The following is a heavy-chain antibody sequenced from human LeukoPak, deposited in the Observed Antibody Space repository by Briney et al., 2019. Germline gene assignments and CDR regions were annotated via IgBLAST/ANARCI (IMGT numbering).Heavy chain of an antibody. Sequence: SETLSLTCTVSGGSISSYYWSWIRQPPGKGLEWIGYIYYSGSTNYNPSLKSRVTISVDTSKNQFSLKLSSVTAADTAVYYCARESLGYGRNPFDYWGQGTLVTVPS. D-gene: IGHD4-23*01. CDR2: IYYSGST. J-gene: IGHJ4*02. CDR3: ARESLGYGRNPFDY. V-gene: IGHV4-59*01. CDR1: GGSISSYY.